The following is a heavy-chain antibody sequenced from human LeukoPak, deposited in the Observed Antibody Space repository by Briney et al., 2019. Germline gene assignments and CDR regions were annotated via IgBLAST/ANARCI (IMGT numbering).Heavy chain of an antibody. CDR3: AIDLGSTTSGTDI. CDR2: ISGSGGST. J-gene: IGHJ3*02. V-gene: IGHV3-23*01. CDR1: GFTFSSYA. D-gene: IGHD3-10*01. Sequence: PGGSLRLSCAASGFTFSSYAMSWVRQAPGKGLEWVSAISGSGGSTYYADSVKGRFTISRDNSKNTLYLQMNSLRAEDTAVYYCAIDLGSTTSGTDIWGQGTMVTVSS.